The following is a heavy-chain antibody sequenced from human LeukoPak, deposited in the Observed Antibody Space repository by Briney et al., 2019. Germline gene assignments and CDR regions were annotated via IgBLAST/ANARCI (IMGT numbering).Heavy chain of an antibody. CDR2: IHHDGSNK. Sequence: GGSLRLSCAASGFTFSSYGMHWVRQAPGKGLEWVAFIHHDGSNKYYADSVKGRFTISRDNSKNTLYLQMNSLRAEDTAVYYCARGRIQLWSTNPGYWGQGTLVTVSS. CDR3: ARGRIQLWSTNPGY. CDR1: GFTFSSYG. V-gene: IGHV3-30*02. D-gene: IGHD5-18*01. J-gene: IGHJ4*02.